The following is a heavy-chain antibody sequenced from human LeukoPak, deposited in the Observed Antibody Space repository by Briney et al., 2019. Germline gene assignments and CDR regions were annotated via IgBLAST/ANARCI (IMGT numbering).Heavy chain of an antibody. J-gene: IGHJ4*02. CDR1: GDSINTRYSY. CDR3: ARHCGSTSCYVDFDY. V-gene: IGHV4-39*01. D-gene: IGHD2-2*01. Sequence: SETLSLTCTVSGDSINTRYSYWGWIRQSPGKGLQWIGSVYYGGRTYYNPSLKSRVTISAYTSKNQFSLKVNSVTAADTAVYYCARHCGSTSCYVDFDYWGQGTLVSVSS. CDR2: VYYGGRT.